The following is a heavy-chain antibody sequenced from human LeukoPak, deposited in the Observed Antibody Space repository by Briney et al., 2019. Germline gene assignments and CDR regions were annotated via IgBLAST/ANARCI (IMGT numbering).Heavy chain of an antibody. D-gene: IGHD6-19*01. CDR1: GYSFTTNW. J-gene: IGHJ4*02. CDR2: IYPGDSDT. V-gene: IGHV5-51*01. Sequence: GESLKISCKGSGYSFTTNWIGWVRQLPGKGLEWMGIIYPGDSDTKYSPSFQGQVTISADKSISTAYLQWSSLKASDTAMYYCARSWVAGYGTVLDYWGQGTLVTVSS. CDR3: ARSWVAGYGTVLDY.